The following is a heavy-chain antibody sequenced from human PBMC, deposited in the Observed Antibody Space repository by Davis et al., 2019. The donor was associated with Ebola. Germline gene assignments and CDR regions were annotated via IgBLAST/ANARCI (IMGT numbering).Heavy chain of an antibody. Sequence: AASVKVSCKASGYTFTSYGITWVRQAPGLGLEWMGWINPHNGNTNYAQNVQGRVTMTTDTSTSTAYMEVGILRSDDTAVYYCARPIYSSSWFGYAFDIWGQGTMVSVSS. CDR2: INPHNGNT. J-gene: IGHJ3*02. V-gene: IGHV1-18*04. D-gene: IGHD6-13*01. CDR1: GYTFTSYG. CDR3: ARPIYSSSWFGYAFDI.